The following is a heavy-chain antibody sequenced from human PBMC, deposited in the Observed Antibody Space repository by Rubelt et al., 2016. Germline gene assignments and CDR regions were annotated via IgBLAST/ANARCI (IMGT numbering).Heavy chain of an antibody. D-gene: IGHD1-1*01. Sequence: GGGLVQPGGSLRLSCAASGFTFSNYPMHWVRQAPGKGPVWVSRINTDGSSTNYADSVKGRFTISRDNAKNSLYLPMNSLRAEDTAVYYCAREERGGTGTTFYFDYWGQGTLVTVSS. J-gene: IGHJ4*02. V-gene: IGHV3-74*01. CDR1: GFTFSNYP. CDR3: AREERGGTGTTFYFDY. CDR2: INTDGSST.